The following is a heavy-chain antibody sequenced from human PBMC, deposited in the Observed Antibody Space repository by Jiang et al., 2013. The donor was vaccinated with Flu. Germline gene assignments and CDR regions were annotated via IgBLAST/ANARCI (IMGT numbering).Heavy chain of an antibody. CDR2: INHSGST. J-gene: IGHJ5*02. CDR1: GGSFSGHY. CDR3: ARGIEDIVVVPAAIRFDP. D-gene: IGHD2-2*01. V-gene: IGHV4-34*01. Sequence: LLKPSETLSLTCAVYGGSFSGHYWSWIRQPPGKGLEWIGEINHSGSTNYNPSLKSRVTISVDTSKNQFSLKLSSVTAADTAVYYCARGIEDIVVVPAAIRFDPWGQGTLVTVSS.